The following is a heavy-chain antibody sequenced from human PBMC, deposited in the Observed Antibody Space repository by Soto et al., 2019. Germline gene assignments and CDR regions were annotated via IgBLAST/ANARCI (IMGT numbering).Heavy chain of an antibody. CDR3: ARQRTSVVTQVYFDD. CDR2: IYYSGST. J-gene: IGHJ4*02. V-gene: IGHV4-39*01. D-gene: IGHD2-21*02. CDR1: GGSINSRSYY. Sequence: PSETLSLTCTVSGGSINSRSYYWGWIRQSPGKGLEWIGSIYYSGSTYYNPSLKSRVAMSVDTSKNQFSLKLRSVSAADTAVYYCARQRTSVVTQVYFDDWGQGSLVTVSS.